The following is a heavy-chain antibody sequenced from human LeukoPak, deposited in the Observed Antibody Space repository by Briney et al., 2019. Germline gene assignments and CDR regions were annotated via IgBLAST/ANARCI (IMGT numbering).Heavy chain of an antibody. J-gene: IGHJ5*02. V-gene: IGHV3-11*06. CDR1: GFTFSDYY. CDR3: ARPPYSSSWDPGWFDP. CDR2: ISSSSDYT. D-gene: IGHD6-13*01. Sequence: PGGSLRLSCVASGFTFSDYYMSWIRQAPGKGLEWVSYISSSSDYTNYADSVRGQFTISRDNAKNSLYLQMNSLRAEDTAVYYCARPPYSSSWDPGWFDPWGQGTLTTVSS.